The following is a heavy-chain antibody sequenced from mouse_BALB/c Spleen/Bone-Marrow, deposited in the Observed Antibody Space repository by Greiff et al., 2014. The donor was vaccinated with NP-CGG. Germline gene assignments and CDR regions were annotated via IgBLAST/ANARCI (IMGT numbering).Heavy chain of an antibody. V-gene: IGHV1-4*02. J-gene: IGHJ3*01. CDR2: INPSSGYT. CDR3: TRKVDGNYGPLFAY. CDR1: GYTFTTYT. Sequence: QVQLKQSAAELARPGASVKMSCKASGYTFTTYTMHWVKQRPRQGLEWIGSINPSSGYTEYNRKFKDKTTLTADISSSTAYMQRSSLTSEDSGVYYCTRKVDGNYGPLFAYGGQGPLVPVS. D-gene: IGHD2-1*01.